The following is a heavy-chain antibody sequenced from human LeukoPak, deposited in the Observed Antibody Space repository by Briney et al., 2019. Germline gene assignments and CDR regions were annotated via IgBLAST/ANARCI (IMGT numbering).Heavy chain of an antibody. Sequence: GASVKVSCKASGYTFTSYGISWVRQAPGQGLEWMGRISAYNGNTNYAQKLQGRVTMTTDTSTSTAYMELRSLRSDDTAVYYCAREVPYDSSRYYQPFDYWGQGTLVTASS. D-gene: IGHD3-22*01. CDR2: ISAYNGNT. V-gene: IGHV1-18*01. J-gene: IGHJ4*02. CDR1: GYTFTSYG. CDR3: AREVPYDSSRYYQPFDY.